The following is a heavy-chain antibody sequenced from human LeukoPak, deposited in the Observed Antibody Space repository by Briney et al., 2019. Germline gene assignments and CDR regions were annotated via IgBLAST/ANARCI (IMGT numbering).Heavy chain of an antibody. CDR3: ARDGGFTYYDSSGFDY. V-gene: IGHV4-59*01. Sequence: SETLSFTCTVSGGSISSYYWSWIRQPPGKGLEWIGYIYYSGSTNYNPSLKSRVTISVDTSKNQFSLKLSSVTAADTAVYYCARDGGFTYYDSSGFDYWGQGTLVTVSS. J-gene: IGHJ4*02. CDR1: GGSISSYY. D-gene: IGHD3-22*01. CDR2: IYYSGST.